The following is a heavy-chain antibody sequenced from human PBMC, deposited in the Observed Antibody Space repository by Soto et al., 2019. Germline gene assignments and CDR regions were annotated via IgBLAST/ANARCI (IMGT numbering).Heavy chain of an antibody. D-gene: IGHD2-8*02. J-gene: IGHJ4*02. Sequence: QVQLVESGGGVVQPGRSLRLSCAVSGFTVSTYGMHWVRQAPGKGLEWVAVISRDGGTKYYADSVKGRFTISRDNSRNTLFLEMNSLRGDDMAVYYCTGEGASGYWGRGALVTVFS. CDR1: GFTVSTYG. V-gene: IGHV3-30*03. CDR3: TGEGASGY. CDR2: ISRDGGTK.